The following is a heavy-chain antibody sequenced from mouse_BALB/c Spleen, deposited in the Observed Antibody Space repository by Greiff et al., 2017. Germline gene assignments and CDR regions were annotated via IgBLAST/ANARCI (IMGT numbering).Heavy chain of an antibody. CDR3: ARSAYYGNYGAMDY. CDR2: ISDGGSYT. D-gene: IGHD2-10*01. CDR1: GFTFSDYY. V-gene: IGHV5-4*02. J-gene: IGHJ4*01. Sequence: EVQLVESGGGLVKPGGSLKLSCAASGFTFSDYYMYWVRQTPEKRLEWVATISDGGSYTYYPDSVKGRFTISRDNAKNNLYLQMSSLKSEDTAMYYCARSAYYGNYGAMDYWGQGTSVTVSS.